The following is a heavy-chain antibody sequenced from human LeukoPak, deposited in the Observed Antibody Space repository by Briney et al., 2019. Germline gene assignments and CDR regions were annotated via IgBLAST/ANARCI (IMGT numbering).Heavy chain of an antibody. D-gene: IGHD3-9*01. CDR1: GFTFSSSA. Sequence: GGSLRLSCAASGFTFSSSAMTWVRQAPEKGLEWVSTLSCSGDSTYYADSVKGRFTISRDNSKNTLFLEMNRLRAEDTAIYYCAKEAYYDILSGSEAEGFMDVWGKGTAVIVSS. CDR2: LSCSGDST. V-gene: IGHV3-23*01. J-gene: IGHJ6*03. CDR3: AKEAYYDILSGSEAEGFMDV.